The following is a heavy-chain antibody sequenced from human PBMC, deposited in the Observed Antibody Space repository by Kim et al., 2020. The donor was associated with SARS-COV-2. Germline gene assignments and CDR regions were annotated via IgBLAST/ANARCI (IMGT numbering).Heavy chain of an antibody. CDR3: ARVHLSGPLDY. V-gene: IGHV4-39*01. Sequence: SETLSLTCTVSGGSISSSSYYWGWIRQPPGKGLEWIGSIYYSGSTYYNPSLKSRVTISVDTSKNQFSLKLSSVTAADTAVYYCARVHLSGPLDYWGQGTLVTVSS. CDR1: GGSISSSSYY. J-gene: IGHJ4*02. D-gene: IGHD1-26*01. CDR2: IYYSGST.